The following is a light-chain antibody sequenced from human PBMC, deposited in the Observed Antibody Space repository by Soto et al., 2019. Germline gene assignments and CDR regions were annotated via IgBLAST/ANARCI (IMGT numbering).Light chain of an antibody. CDR2: DAS. J-gene: IGKJ4*01. Sequence: DIQMTQSPSSLSASVGDRVTITCQASQDISNYLNWYQQKPGKAPKLLIYDASNLETGVPSRFSGSGSGTDFTFTISRLQPEDIATYYCQQYDNPLFGGGTKVEIK. CDR3: QQYDNPL. CDR1: QDISNY. V-gene: IGKV1-33*01.